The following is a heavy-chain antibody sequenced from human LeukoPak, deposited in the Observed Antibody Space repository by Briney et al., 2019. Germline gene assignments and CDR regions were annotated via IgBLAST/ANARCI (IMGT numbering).Heavy chain of an antibody. D-gene: IGHD2/OR15-2a*01. CDR3: AKDFLD. CDR1: GFTFSSYA. CDR2: ISGSGTDT. J-gene: IGHJ4*02. V-gene: IGHV3-23*01. Sequence: GGSLRLSCGGSGFTFSSYAMSWVRQAPGKGLEWVSAISGSGTDTFYANSVKGRFTISRDNPKNTLYLQMNSLRAEDTAVYYCAKDFLDWGQGTLVTVSS.